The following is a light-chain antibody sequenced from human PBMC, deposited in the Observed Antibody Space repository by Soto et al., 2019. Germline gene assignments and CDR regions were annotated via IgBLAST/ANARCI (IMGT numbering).Light chain of an antibody. V-gene: IGLV1-47*01. CDR1: SSNIGSNY. CDR3: AAWDDSLSGAV. CDR2: RNN. Sequence: QSVLTQPPSASGTPGQRVTISCSGSSSNIGSNYVYWYQQLPGTAPKLLIYRNNHRPSGVPDRFSGSKSGTSASLAISGLPSEDEADYYCAAWDDSLSGAVFGGGTQLTVL. J-gene: IGLJ7*01.